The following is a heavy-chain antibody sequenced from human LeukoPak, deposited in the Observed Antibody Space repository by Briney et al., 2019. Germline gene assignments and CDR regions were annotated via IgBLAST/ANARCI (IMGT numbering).Heavy chain of an antibody. CDR2: INQDASEI. J-gene: IGHJ4*02. D-gene: IGHD2-21*02. CDR3: ATDRDNSDWQKRFDS. V-gene: IGHV3-7*01. Sequence: GGSLRLSCAASGFTFSTYWMNWYRQAPGKGLEWVVNINQDASEINYVDSVRGRFTISRDNAKNSLHLQINSLRAEDTAVYYCATDRDNSDWQKRFDSWGQGTLVTVSS. CDR1: GFTFSTYW.